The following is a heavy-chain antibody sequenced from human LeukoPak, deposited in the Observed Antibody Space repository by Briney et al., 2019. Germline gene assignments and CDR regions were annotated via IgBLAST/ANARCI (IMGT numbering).Heavy chain of an antibody. Sequence: SETLSLTCTVSDDSISDYYRGWIRQPPGKGLEWIGYFYNSGRSTYNPSLKSRVTISVDRSKNQFSLKLSSVTAADTAVYYCARITMKVGFDYWGQGTLVTVSS. CDR1: DDSISDYY. CDR2: FYNSGRS. V-gene: IGHV4-59*12. D-gene: IGHD3-22*01. CDR3: ARITMKVGFDY. J-gene: IGHJ4*02.